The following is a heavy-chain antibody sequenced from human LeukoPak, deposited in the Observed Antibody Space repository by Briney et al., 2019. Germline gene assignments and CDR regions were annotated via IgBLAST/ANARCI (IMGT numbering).Heavy chain of an antibody. J-gene: IGHJ4*02. Sequence: PGGSLRLSCAASGFTFGFYNMNWVRQAPGKGLEWLSYISGSGHTVHYAESVKGRFTVSRDNAKKSLYLQMNSLRAEDTAVYYCATIDSRGASPFDYWGQGTLVTVSS. CDR2: ISGSGHTV. V-gene: IGHV3-48*01. D-gene: IGHD2-15*01. CDR1: GFTFGFYN. CDR3: ATIDSRGASPFDY.